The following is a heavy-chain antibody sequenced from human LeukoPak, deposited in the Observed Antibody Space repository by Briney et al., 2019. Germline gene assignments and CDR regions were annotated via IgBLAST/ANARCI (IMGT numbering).Heavy chain of an antibody. J-gene: IGHJ2*01. V-gene: IGHV1-69*01. D-gene: IGHD5-18*01. CDR1: GGTFGSYV. Sequence: GSSVKVSCKASGGTFGSYVISWVRQAPGQGLKWMGGIIPIFGTAHYAQKFQGRLTITADESTSTVYMEVSSLRSEDTAMYYCAKEGDTALVTGYFDLWGRGTLATVSA. CDR2: IIPIFGTA. CDR3: AKEGDTALVTGYFDL.